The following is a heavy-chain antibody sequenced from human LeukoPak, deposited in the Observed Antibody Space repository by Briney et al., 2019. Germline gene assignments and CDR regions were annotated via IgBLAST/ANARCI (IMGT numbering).Heavy chain of an antibody. CDR1: GGSISSYY. Sequence: SETLSLTCTVSGGSISSYYWSWLRQPPGKGLEWIGYIYYSGSTNYNPSLKSRVTISVDTSKNQFSLKLSSVTAADTAVYYCARGVSITGTTWDVVDYWGQGTLVTVSS. V-gene: IGHV4-59*08. CDR2: IYYSGST. CDR3: ARGVSITGTTWDVVDY. D-gene: IGHD1-20*01. J-gene: IGHJ4*02.